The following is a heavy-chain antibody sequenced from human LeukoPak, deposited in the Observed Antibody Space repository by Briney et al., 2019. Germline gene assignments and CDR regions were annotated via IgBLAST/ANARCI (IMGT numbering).Heavy chain of an antibody. CDR1: GFSVSSNY. CDR3: ARRGSVSFDY. D-gene: IGHD2-15*01. Sequence: GGSLRLSCAASGFSVSSNYMTWVRQAPGKGLEWVSVIYSGDSTYYADSVKGRFTISRDDSKNKLYLQMNSLRAEDTAVYYCARRGSVSFDYWGQGTLVTVS. CDR2: IYSGDST. V-gene: IGHV3-53*01. J-gene: IGHJ4*02.